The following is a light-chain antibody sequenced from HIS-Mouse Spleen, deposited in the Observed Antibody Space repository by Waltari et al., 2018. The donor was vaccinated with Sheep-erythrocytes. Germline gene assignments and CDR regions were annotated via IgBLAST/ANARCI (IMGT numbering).Light chain of an antibody. CDR2: DVS. V-gene: IGLV2-11*01. CDR3: CSYAGSYNHV. Sequence: QSALTQPRSVSGSPGQSVTISCTGTSSDVGGYNYVSWYQQHPGKAPKRMIYDVSKRPSGVPDRLSGSKSGNTASLTISGLQAEDEADYYCCSYAGSYNHVFATGTKVTGL. CDR1: SSDVGGYNY. J-gene: IGLJ1*01.